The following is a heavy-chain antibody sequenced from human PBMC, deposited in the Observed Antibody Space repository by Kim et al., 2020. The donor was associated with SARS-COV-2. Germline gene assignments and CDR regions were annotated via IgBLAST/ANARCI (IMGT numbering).Heavy chain of an antibody. D-gene: IGHD1-26*01. J-gene: IGHJ4*02. Sequence: GKGDTKYSQKFPGRVTLTSDTSASAAYMELSSLGSEDTAVYYCARSRSLDYWGQGTLVTVSS. CDR2: GKGDT. CDR3: ARSRSLDY. V-gene: IGHV1-3*01.